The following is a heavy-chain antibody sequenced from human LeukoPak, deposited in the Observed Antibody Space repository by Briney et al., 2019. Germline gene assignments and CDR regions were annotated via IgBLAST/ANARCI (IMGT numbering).Heavy chain of an antibody. D-gene: IGHD3-10*01. V-gene: IGHV3-21*01. CDR3: ARGRSVLRGVISDY. J-gene: IGHJ4*02. Sequence: GGSLRLSCAASGFTFTIYTMSWVRQAPGKGLEWVSSISNNDDYIYYADSVKGRFTVSRDNAKNSLYLQMSSLRDEDTAVYYCARGRSVLRGVISDYWGQGTLVTVSS. CDR1: GFTFTIYT. CDR2: ISNNDDYI.